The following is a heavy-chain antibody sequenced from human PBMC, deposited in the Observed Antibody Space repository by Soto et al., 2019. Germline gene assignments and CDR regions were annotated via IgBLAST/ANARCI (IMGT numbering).Heavy chain of an antibody. J-gene: IGHJ4*02. V-gene: IGHV3-33*01. D-gene: IGHD3-3*01. CDR2: IWYDGSRK. CDR3: GRYAGSGYLSY. CDR1: GFTFSNDG. Sequence: GGSLRLSCAASGFTFSNDGMHWVRQAPGKGLEWVEVIWYDGSRKYYVDSVKGRFTISRDNSKNTLYLQLNSLRAEDTAVYYCGRYAGSGYLSYWGQGTLVTVSS.